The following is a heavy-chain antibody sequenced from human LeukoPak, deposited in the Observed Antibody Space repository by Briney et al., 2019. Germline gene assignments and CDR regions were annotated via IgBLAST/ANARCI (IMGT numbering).Heavy chain of an antibody. J-gene: IGHJ4*02. CDR3: ARRRLASNYYDSSGYYSSVFDY. CDR1: GYTFTGYY. V-gene: IGHV1-2*02. D-gene: IGHD3-22*01. Sequence: GSVKVSCKASGYTFTGYYMHWVRQAPGQGLEWMGWINPNSGGTNYAQKFQGRVTMTRDTSISTAYMELSRLRSDDTAVYYCARRRLASNYYDSSGYYSSVFDYWGQGTLVTVSS. CDR2: INPNSGGT.